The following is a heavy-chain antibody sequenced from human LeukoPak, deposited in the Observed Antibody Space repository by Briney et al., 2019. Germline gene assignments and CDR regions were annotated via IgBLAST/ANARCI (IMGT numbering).Heavy chain of an antibody. Sequence: GGSLRLSCAASGFTFSNAWMNWVRQAPGKGLEWVANIKQDGSEKYYVDSVKGRFTISRDNAKNSLYLQMNSLRAEDTAVYYCVRGSLASGVVVYYYYYLDVWGKGTTVTVSS. CDR1: GFTFSNAW. D-gene: IGHD3-3*01. CDR2: IKQDGSEK. V-gene: IGHV3-7*01. CDR3: VRGSLASGVVVYYYYYLDV. J-gene: IGHJ6*03.